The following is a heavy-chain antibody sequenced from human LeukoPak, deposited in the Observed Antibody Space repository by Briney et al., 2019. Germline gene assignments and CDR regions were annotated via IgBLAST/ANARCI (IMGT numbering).Heavy chain of an antibody. Sequence: PSETLSLTCIVSGGSISRSNYYWGWIRQSPGKGLEWIGSIYYSGNTYYNPSLKSRVTISVDTSKNQFSQKLSSVTAADTAVYYCARGDYYYDGTDLGAFDIWGQGTMVTVSS. V-gene: IGHV4-39*01. CDR2: IYYSGNT. J-gene: IGHJ3*02. CDR3: ARGDYYYDGTDLGAFDI. D-gene: IGHD3-22*01. CDR1: GGSISRSNYY.